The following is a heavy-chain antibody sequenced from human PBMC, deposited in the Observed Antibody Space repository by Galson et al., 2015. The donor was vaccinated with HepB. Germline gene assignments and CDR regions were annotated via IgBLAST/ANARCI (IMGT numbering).Heavy chain of an antibody. CDR3: AKDLRYDSSGLDY. V-gene: IGHV3-30*18. Sequence: SLRLSCAASGFTFSTYGMHWVRQAPGKGLEWVAVISYDGRNKDYADSVKGRFTIFRDNSKNTLYLQMNSLRAEDTAVYYCAKDLRYDSSGLDYWGQGTLVTVSS. D-gene: IGHD3-22*01. CDR1: GFTFSTYG. J-gene: IGHJ4*02. CDR2: ISYDGRNK.